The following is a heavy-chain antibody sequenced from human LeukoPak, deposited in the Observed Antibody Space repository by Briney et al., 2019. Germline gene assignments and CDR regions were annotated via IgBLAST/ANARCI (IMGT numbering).Heavy chain of an antibody. V-gene: IGHV3-48*03. CDR2: ISSSGSTI. J-gene: IGHJ4*02. Sequence: GGSLRLSCAASGFTFSSYEMNWVRQAPGKGLEWVSYISSSGSTIYYADSVKGRFTISRDNAKNSLYLQMNSLRAEDTAVYYCAELGITMIGGVWGQGTLVTASS. CDR3: AELGITMIGGV. D-gene: IGHD3-10*02. CDR1: GFTFSSYE.